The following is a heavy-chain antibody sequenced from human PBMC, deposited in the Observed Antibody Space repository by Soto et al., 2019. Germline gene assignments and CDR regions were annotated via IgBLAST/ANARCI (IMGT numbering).Heavy chain of an antibody. CDR1: GFNFNSYT. CDR3: ARDCRGGSCYPGMDV. CDR2: ISSSGYI. J-gene: IGHJ6*02. D-gene: IGHD2-15*01. V-gene: IGHV3-21*01. Sequence: GGSLRLSCAASGFNFNSYTINWVRQAPGQRLEWLSSISSSGYIFSTDSVRGRFTISRDNAKNSVYLQINSLRAEDTAVYACARDCRGGSCYPGMDVWGQGTTVTVSS.